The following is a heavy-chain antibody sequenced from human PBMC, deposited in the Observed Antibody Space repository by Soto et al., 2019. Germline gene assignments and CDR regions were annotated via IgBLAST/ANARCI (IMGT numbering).Heavy chain of an antibody. D-gene: IGHD6-19*01. CDR1: GFTFSDYA. CDR3: AKGGRQWLVTSDFNY. V-gene: IGHV3-30*18. J-gene: IGHJ4*02. CDR2: VSHDGRNT. Sequence: VQLVESGGGVGQPGRSLRLSCAASGFTFSDYAMYWVRQAPGTGLEWVAVVSHDGRNTHYADSVKGRFTISRDSSKNTVSLEMTSLRAEHTAVYYCAKGGRQWLVTSDFNYWGQGALVTVSS.